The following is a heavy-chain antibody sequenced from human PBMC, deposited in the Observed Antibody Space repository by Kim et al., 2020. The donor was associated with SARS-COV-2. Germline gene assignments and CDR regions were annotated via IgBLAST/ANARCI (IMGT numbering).Heavy chain of an antibody. J-gene: IGHJ3*02. CDR1: GYTFTGYY. V-gene: IGHV1-2*06. Sequence: ASVKVSCKASGYTFTGYYMHWVRQAPGQGLEWMGRINPNSGGTNYAQKFQGRVTMTRDTSISTAYMELSRLRSDDTAVYYCAISRQWELGAAAFDIWGQGTMVTVSS. CDR2: INPNSGGT. CDR3: AISRQWELGAAAFDI. D-gene: IGHD1-26*01.